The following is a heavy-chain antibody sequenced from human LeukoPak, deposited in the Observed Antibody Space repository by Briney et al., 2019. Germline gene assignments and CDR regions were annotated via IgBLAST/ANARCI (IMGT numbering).Heavy chain of an antibody. CDR1: GYRFTGYY. V-gene: IGHV1-46*01. Sequence: ASVKVSCEASGYRFTGYYMHWVRQAPGQGLEWMGIINPSGGSTSYAQKFQGRVTMTRDMSTSTVYMELSSLRSEDTAVYYCARGGSPFSYYYYMDVWGKGTTVTVSS. CDR3: ARGGSPFSYYYYMDV. CDR2: INPSGGST. J-gene: IGHJ6*03. D-gene: IGHD1-26*01.